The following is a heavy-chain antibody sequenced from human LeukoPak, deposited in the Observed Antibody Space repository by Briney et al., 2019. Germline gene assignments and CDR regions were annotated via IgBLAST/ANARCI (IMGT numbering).Heavy chain of an antibody. Sequence: PGGSLRLSCAASGFTLSSYATSWVRQAPGKGLEWVSAISGSGGSTYYADSVKGRFTISRDNSKNTLYLQMNSLRAEDTAVYYCAKATYYDFWSGYVFDYWGQGTLVTVSS. CDR3: AKATYYDFWSGYVFDY. D-gene: IGHD3-3*01. V-gene: IGHV3-23*01. CDR1: GFTLSSYA. J-gene: IGHJ4*02. CDR2: ISGSGGST.